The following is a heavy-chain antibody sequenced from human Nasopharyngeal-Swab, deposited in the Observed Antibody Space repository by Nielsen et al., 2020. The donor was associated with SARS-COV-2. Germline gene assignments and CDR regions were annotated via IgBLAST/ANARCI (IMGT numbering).Heavy chain of an antibody. D-gene: IGHD2-2*01. CDR2: IYYSGST. V-gene: IGHV4-39*01. J-gene: IGHJ5*02. CDR3: ARHDRDIVVVGP. Sequence: RQAPGKGLEWIGSIYYSGSTYYNPSLKSRVTISVHTSKNQFSLKLSSVTAADTAVYYCARHDRDIVVVGPWGQGTLVTVSS.